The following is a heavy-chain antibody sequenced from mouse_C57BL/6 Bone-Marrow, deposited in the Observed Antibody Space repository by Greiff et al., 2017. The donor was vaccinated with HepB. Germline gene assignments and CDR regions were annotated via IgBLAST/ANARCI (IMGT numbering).Heavy chain of an antibody. V-gene: IGHV1-81*01. D-gene: IGHD1-1*01. J-gene: IGHJ1*03. CDR2: IYPRSGNT. CDR3: SFITTVVEYFDV. Sequence: VQLQQSGAELARPGASVKLSCKASGYTFTSYGISWVKQRTGQGLEWIGEIYPRSGNTYYNEKFQGKATLTADKSSSTAYMELRSLTSEDSAVYFCSFITTVVEYFDVWGTGTTVTVSS. CDR1: GYTFTSYG.